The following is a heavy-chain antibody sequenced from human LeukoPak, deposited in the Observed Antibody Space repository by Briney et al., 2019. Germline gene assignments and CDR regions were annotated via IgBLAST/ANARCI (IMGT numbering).Heavy chain of an antibody. V-gene: IGHV4-4*07. CDR3: ARNPGITMLRGVDGRGWFDP. CDR1: GGFISRYY. D-gene: IGHD3-10*01. Sequence: SETLSLTCTVSGGFISRYYWSWIRQPAGKGLEWIGRIYTSGSTNYNPSLKSRVTISIDTSKNQFSLKLNSVTAADTAVYYCARNPGITMLRGVDGRGWFDPWGQGTLVTVSS. J-gene: IGHJ5*02. CDR2: IYTSGST.